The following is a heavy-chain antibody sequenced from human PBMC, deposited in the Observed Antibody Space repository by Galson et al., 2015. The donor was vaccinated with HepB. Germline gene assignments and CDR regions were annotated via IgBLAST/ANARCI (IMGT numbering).Heavy chain of an antibody. V-gene: IGHV1-18*04. CDR1: DYTFTSYG. J-gene: IGHJ4*02. CDR3: VRGGTYGSGSNDY. D-gene: IGHD3-10*01. Sequence: SVKVSCKASDYTFTSYGISWVRQAPGQGLEWMGGISTYNDNTNYAQRFQGRVTMTTDTSTSTAYMELRSLRSDDTAVYYCVRGGTYGSGSNDYWGQGTLVTVSS. CDR2: ISTYNDNT.